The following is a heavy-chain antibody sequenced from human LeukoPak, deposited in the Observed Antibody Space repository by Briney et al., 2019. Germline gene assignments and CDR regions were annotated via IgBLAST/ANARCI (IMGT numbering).Heavy chain of an antibody. Sequence: ASETLSLTCTASGGFITNYYWDWIRQPPGRGLEWVGYIHSTGATSYNPSLKSRVTMSIDTSKKQFSLKVTSVTAADTAVYYCAGHGYDDDDLSLTWGQGTLVTVSS. CDR2: IHSTGAT. V-gene: IGHV4-59*08. CDR3: AGHGYDDDDLSLT. J-gene: IGHJ5*02. D-gene: IGHD3-16*01. CDR1: GGFITNYY.